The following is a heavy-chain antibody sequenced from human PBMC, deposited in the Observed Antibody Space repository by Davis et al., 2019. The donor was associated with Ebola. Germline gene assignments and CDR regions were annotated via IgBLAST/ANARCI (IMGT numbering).Heavy chain of an antibody. CDR1: GGSISSGGYY. V-gene: IGHV4-31*03. Sequence: MPSETLSLTCTVSGGSISSGGYYWSWIRQHPGKGLEWIGYIYYSGSTYYNPSLKSRVTISVDTSKNQFSLKLSSVTAADTAVYYCAGTYPDWYSSSWYYRTGGRDAFDIWGQGTMVTVSS. D-gene: IGHD6-13*01. J-gene: IGHJ3*02. CDR3: AGTYPDWYSSSWYYRTGGRDAFDI. CDR2: IYYSGST.